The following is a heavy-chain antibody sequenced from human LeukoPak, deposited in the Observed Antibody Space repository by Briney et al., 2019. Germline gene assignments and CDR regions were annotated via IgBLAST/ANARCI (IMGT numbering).Heavy chain of an antibody. CDR3: ARGEYSSSSGGFDY. J-gene: IGHJ4*02. D-gene: IGHD6-6*01. Sequence: SETLSLTCXXYGGSFSGYYWSWIRQPPGKGLEWIGEINHSGSTNYNPSLKSRVTISVDTSKNQFSLKLSSVTAADTAVYYCARGEYSSSSGGFDYWGQGTLVTVSS. CDR1: GGSFSGYY. CDR2: INHSGST. V-gene: IGHV4-34*01.